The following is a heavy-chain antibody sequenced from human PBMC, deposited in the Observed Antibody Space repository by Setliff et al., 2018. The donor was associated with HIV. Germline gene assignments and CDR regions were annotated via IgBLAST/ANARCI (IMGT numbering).Heavy chain of an antibody. CDR1: GGSISSSSYY. D-gene: IGHD3-3*01. CDR3: ANFWSGYYVYYYYYMDV. J-gene: IGHJ6*03. Sequence: NPSETLSLTCTVSGGSISSSSYYWGWIRQPPGKGLEWIGSIYYSGSTYYNPSLKSRVTISVDTSKNQFSLKLSSVTAADTAVYYCANFWSGYYVYYYYYMDVWGKGTTVTVSS. CDR2: IYYSGST. V-gene: IGHV4-39*01.